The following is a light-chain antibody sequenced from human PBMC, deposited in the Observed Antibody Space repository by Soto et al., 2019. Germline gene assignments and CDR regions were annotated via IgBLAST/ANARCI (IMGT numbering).Light chain of an antibody. V-gene: IGKV3-15*01. CDR1: QSVSSK. J-gene: IGKJ3*01. Sequence: EVVMTQSPATLSVSPGEGATLSCRASQSVSSKLAWYQQKPGQAPRLLIYGASTRATGIPARFSGSESGTEFALTISRQQSEDFAVYYCQQYDNWPFTFGPGTKVDIK. CDR3: QQYDNWPFT. CDR2: GAS.